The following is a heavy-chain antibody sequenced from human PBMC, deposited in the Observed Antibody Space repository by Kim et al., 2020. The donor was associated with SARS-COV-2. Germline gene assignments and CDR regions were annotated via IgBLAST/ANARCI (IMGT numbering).Heavy chain of an antibody. D-gene: IGHD6-13*01. V-gene: IGHV4-59*01. CDR3: ARLSQQQLEEGWFDP. Sequence: SETLSLTCTVSGGSISSYYWSWIRQPPGKGLEWIGYIYYSGSTNYNPSLKSRVTISVDTSKNQFSLKLSSVTAADTAVYYCARLSQQQLEEGWFDPWGQGTLVTVSS. J-gene: IGHJ5*02. CDR1: GGSISSYY. CDR2: IYYSGST.